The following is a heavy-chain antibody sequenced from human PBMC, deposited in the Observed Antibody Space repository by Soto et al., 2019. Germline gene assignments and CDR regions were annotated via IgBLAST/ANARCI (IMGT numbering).Heavy chain of an antibody. Sequence: VQLLESGGGLVQPGGSLRLSCAASGFTFSSYAMNWDRQAPGKGLEWVSAISGGGGSTYYADSVKGRFTISRDNSKNTLYVQMNSLRAEDTAVYHCAKVVGGSYWGPHYFDYWGQGTLVTVSS. CDR1: GFTFSSYA. CDR2: ISGGGGST. V-gene: IGHV3-23*01. J-gene: IGHJ4*02. CDR3: AKVVGGSYWGPHYFDY. D-gene: IGHD1-26*01.